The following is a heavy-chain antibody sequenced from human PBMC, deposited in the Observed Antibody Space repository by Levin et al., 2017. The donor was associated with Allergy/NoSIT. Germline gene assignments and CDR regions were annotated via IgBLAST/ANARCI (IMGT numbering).Heavy chain of an antibody. J-gene: IGHJ5*02. Sequence: GESLKISCVGSGFTLSGYWMHWIRQSPGKGLMWVGRSKYDGTSITYADSVKGRFTISRDNAKNTLYLQMNSLREEDTAIYYCAKSDWLAPWGQGTLVTVSS. CDR1: GFTLSGYW. CDR2: SKYDGTSI. V-gene: IGHV3-74*03. CDR3: AKSDWLAP.